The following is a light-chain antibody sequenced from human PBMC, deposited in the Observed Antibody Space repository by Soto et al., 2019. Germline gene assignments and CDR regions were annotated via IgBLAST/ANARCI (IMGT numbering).Light chain of an antibody. CDR1: QSVSSSY. CDR3: QQYGSSLLT. CDR2: GAS. Sequence: EIVLPQSPGTLSLSPGERATLSCRASQSVSSSYLAWNQQKPGQAPSLLIYGASSRDTGIPERFSGSGSGTDFTITISRLEPEDFAVYYCQQYGSSLLTFGGGTKVDIK. J-gene: IGKJ4*01. V-gene: IGKV3-20*01.